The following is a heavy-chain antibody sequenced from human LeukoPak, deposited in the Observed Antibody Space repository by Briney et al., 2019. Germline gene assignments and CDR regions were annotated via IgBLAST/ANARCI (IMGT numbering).Heavy chain of an antibody. V-gene: IGHV4-31*11. D-gene: IGHD1-26*01. CDR2: IYYSGST. CDR1: GGSISSGGYY. J-gene: IGHJ4*02. Sequence: SETLSLTCAVSGGSISSGGYYWSWIRQHPGKGLEWIGYIYYSGSTYYNPSLKSRVTISVDTSKNQFSLKLSSVTAADTAVYYCARSFDSGSYYFDYWGQGTLVTVSS. CDR3: ARSFDSGSYYFDY.